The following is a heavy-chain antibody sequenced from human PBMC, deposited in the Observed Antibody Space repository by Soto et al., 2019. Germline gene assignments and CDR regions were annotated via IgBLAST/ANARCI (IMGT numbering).Heavy chain of an antibody. CDR1: GFTFSDYY. V-gene: IGHV3-11*01. CDR2: ISGSGSTI. Sequence: QVQLVESGGGLVKPGGSLRLSCAASGFTFSDYYMSWIRQAPGKGLEWVSYISGSGSTIYYADSVKGRFTISRDNAKNSLQLQMNRLIAEDTAVYYCASGVAASHFYYYYMDVWGKGTKVTVSS. CDR3: ASGVAASHFYYYYMDV. J-gene: IGHJ6*03. D-gene: IGHD2-15*01.